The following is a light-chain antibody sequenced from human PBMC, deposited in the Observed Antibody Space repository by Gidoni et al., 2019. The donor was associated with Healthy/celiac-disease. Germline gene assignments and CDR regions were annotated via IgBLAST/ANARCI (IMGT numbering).Light chain of an antibody. CDR1: QSFLHSNGYNY. CDR3: MQALQTPMYT. J-gene: IGKJ2*01. CDR2: LGS. Sequence: DIVMTQSPLSLPVTPGEPASLSCRSSQSFLHSNGYNYLDWYLQKPGQSPQLLIYLGSSRADGVPDRFSGSGSCTDFTLKISRVEAKDVWVYYCMQALQTPMYTFGQGTKLEIK. V-gene: IGKV2-28*01.